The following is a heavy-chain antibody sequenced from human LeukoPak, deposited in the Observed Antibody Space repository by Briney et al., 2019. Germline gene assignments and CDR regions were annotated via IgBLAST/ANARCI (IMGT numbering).Heavy chain of an antibody. Sequence: SETLSFTCAVYGGSFSGYYWSWIRQSPGKGLEWIGEINHSGSTNYNPSLKSRVTISVDTSKNQFSLKLSSVTAADTAVYYCAREWRYCSSTSCPRNWFDPWGQGTLVTVSS. V-gene: IGHV4-34*01. CDR3: AREWRYCSSTSCPRNWFDP. CDR1: GGSFSGYY. J-gene: IGHJ5*02. CDR2: INHSGST. D-gene: IGHD2-2*01.